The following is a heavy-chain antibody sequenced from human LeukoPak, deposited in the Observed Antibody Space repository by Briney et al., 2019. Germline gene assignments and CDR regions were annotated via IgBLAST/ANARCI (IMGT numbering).Heavy chain of an antibody. V-gene: IGHV3-30-3*01. D-gene: IGHD3-3*01. CDR3: AREGAGLHRTIFYDFWSGYRYYYFDH. CDR1: GFTFSSYA. CDR2: ISYDGSNK. J-gene: IGHJ4*02. Sequence: GGSLRLSCAASGFTFSSYAMHWVRQAPGKGLEWVAVISYDGSNKYYADSVKGRFTISRDNSKNTLYLQMNSLRAEDTAVYYCAREGAGLHRTIFYDFWSGYRYYYFDHWGQGTLVTVSS.